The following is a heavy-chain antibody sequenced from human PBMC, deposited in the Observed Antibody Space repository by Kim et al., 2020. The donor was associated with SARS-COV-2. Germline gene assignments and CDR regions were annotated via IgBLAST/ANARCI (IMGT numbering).Heavy chain of an antibody. CDR1: GGTFSSYA. J-gene: IGHJ6*02. V-gene: IGHV1-69*13. Sequence: SVKVSCKASGGTFSSYAISWVRQAPGQGLEWIGGIIPIFGTANYAQKFQGRVTITADESTSTAYMELSSLRSEDTAVYYCARVPGSWYRISHYGMDVWGQGTTVTVSS. CDR2: IIPIFGTA. CDR3: ARVPGSWYRISHYGMDV. D-gene: IGHD6-13*01.